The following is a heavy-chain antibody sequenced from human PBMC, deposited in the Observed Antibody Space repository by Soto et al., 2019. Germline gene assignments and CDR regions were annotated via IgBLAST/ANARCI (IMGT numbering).Heavy chain of an antibody. J-gene: IGHJ1*01. CDR2: IFHSGST. Sequence: QLQLQESGPGLVKPSETLSLNCSVSGGSIRSSPYYWGWIRQPPGKGLEYIGSIFHSGSTYYNPSIQNRVTISVDTSKNKFSLQLNTVTPADTAVYYCSRLNDYVEYFQHWGQGALVTVSS. CDR3: SRLNDYVEYFQH. V-gene: IGHV4-39*01. CDR1: GGSIRSSPYY. D-gene: IGHD4-17*01.